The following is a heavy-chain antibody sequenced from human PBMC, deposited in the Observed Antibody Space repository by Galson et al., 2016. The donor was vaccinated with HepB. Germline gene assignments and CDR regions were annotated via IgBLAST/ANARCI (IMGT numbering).Heavy chain of an antibody. CDR3: ARSDRGVGWLY. Sequence: SLRLSCAASGFTFSNYWMHWVRQAPGKGLVWVSRINSDGSSTTFADSVKGRFTISRDNAKNTLYLQMNSLRAEDTAVYYCARSDRGVGWLYWGQGTLVTVSS. D-gene: IGHD5-12*01. CDR2: INSDGSST. V-gene: IGHV3-74*01. CDR1: GFTFSNYW. J-gene: IGHJ4*02.